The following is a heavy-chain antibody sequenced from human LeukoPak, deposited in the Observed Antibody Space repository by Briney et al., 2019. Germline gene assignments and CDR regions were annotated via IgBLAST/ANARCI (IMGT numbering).Heavy chain of an antibody. CDR2: IYDTGST. CDR1: GASITSDF. J-gene: IGHJ5*02. Sequence: ETLSLTCTVSGASITSDFWDWIRQSPGKGPEGIGYIYDTGSTNYNPTLRGRGTISADMSKNQFSLNLTSVTAADTAVFYCARSVSAYAGRGWFDHWGQGTLVTVSS. V-gene: IGHV4-59*12. D-gene: IGHD5-12*01. CDR3: ARSVSAYAGRGWFDH.